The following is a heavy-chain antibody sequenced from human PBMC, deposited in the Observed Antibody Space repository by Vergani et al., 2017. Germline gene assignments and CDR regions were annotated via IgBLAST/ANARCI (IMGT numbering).Heavy chain of an antibody. CDR3: ARGAVVVVSATPNYYYYYGMDV. V-gene: IGHV3-21*01. CDR1: GFTFSSYS. D-gene: IGHD2-15*01. Sequence: EVQLVESGGGLVKPGGSLRLSCAASGFTFSSYSMNWVRQAPGKGLEWVSSISSSSSYIYYADSVKGRFTISRDNAKNSLYLQMNSLRAEDTAVYYCARGAVVVVSATPNYYYYYGMDVWGQ. CDR2: ISSSSSYI. J-gene: IGHJ6*02.